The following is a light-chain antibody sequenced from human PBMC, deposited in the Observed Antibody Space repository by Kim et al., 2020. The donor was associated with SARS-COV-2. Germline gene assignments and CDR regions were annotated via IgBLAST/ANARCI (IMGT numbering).Light chain of an antibody. J-gene: IGLJ3*02. V-gene: IGLV3-1*01. CDR2: QDS. CDR3: QAWDSSIWV. CDR1: KLGDKY. Sequence: ESPGQTASITGSGDKLGDKYACWYQQKPGQSPVLVIYQDSKRPSGIHERFSGSNSGNTATLTISGTQAMDEADYYCQAWDSSIWVFGGGTQLTVL.